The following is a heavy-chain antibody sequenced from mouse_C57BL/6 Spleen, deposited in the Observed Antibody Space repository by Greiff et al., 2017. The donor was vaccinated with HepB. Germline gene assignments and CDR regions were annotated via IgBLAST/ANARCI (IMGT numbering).Heavy chain of an antibody. D-gene: IGHD2-1*01. CDR1: GYAFSSYW. V-gene: IGHV1-80*01. J-gene: IGHJ4*01. Sequence: QVQLQQSGAELVKPGASVKISCKASGYAFSSYWMNWVKQRPGKGLEWIGQIYPGDGDTNYNGKFKGKATLTADKSSSTAYIQLSSLTSEDSAVYFCARSQGNYVYYYAMDYWGQGTSVTVSS. CDR2: IYPGDGDT. CDR3: ARSQGNYVYYYAMDY.